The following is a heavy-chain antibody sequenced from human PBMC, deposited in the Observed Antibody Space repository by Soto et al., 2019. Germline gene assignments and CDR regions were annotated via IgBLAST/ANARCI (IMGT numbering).Heavy chain of an antibody. CDR2: LIPIFGTA. J-gene: IGHJ4*02. Sequence: QVHLVQSGAEVKKPGSSVKVSCKASGGTFSSYAISSVLQAPGQGLEWMGGLIPIFGTANYAQKCQGRVTITADESTSTAYMDVSSLRSDDKAVYYCSSEMARWNFDYWGQGPLVTVSA. V-gene: IGHV1-69*12. D-gene: IGHD2-15*01. CDR3: SSEMARWNFDY. CDR1: GGTFSSYA.